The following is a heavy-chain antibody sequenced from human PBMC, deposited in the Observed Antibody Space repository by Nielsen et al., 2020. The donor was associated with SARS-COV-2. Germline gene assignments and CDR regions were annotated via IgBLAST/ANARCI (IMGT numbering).Heavy chain of an antibody. CDR3: ARTTVTTAFDY. J-gene: IGHJ4*02. D-gene: IGHD4-17*01. CDR1: GGSISSGDYY. V-gene: IGHV4-30-4*01. Sequence: SKTLSLTCTVSGGSISSGDYYWNWVRQPPGKGLEWIGHIYYSGSTYYNPSLKSRVTISEDTSKNQFSLNLSSVTAADTAVYYCARTTVTTAFDYWGQGTLVTVSS. CDR2: IYYSGST.